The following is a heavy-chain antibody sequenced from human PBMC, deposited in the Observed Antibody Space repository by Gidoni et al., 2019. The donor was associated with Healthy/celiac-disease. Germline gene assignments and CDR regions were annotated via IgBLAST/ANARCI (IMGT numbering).Heavy chain of an antibody. V-gene: IGHV3-23*01. CDR2: ISGSGCIT. CDR1: GFTFSSYA. J-gene: IGHJ4*02. Sequence: EVQLLESGGGLVHHWGSLRLSCAASGFTFSSYAMSWVRQAPGKGLEGVSAISGSGCITYSADSVKGRFTISRDNSKNTLYLQMNSLRAEDTAVYYCAKSLDYYDRNIFDYWGQGTLVTVSS. D-gene: IGHD3-22*01. CDR3: AKSLDYYDRNIFDY.